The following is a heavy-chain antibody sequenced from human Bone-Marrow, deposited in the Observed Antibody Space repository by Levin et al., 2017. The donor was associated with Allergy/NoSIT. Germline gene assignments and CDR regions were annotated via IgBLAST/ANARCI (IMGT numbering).Heavy chain of an antibody. V-gene: IGHV4-34*01. CDR3: ARYRSDDLQLLPLFDY. D-gene: IGHD2-2*01. Sequence: PSETLSLTCAVSGGSFSGNWGWVRQPPGKGLEWLGEITQSGSTIHNPSLKSRVTISIDTSKNQFSLKLPSVTAADTAVYYCARYRSDDLQLLPLFDYWGQGTLITVSS. CDR1: GGSFSGN. J-gene: IGHJ4*02. CDR2: ITQSGST.